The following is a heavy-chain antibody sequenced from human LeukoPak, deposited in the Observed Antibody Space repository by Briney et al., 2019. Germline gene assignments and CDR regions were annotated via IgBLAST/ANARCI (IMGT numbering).Heavy chain of an antibody. CDR3: ARESSAAAGDY. Sequence: SETLSLTCTVSGGSISRGSYYWSWIRQPAGTGLEWIGRIYTSGSTNYNPSLKSRVTMSLDTSKNQVSLNLRSVTAADTAVYYCARESSAAAGDYWGQGTLVTVSS. J-gene: IGHJ4*02. V-gene: IGHV4-61*02. CDR2: IYTSGST. D-gene: IGHD6-13*01. CDR1: GGSISRGSYY.